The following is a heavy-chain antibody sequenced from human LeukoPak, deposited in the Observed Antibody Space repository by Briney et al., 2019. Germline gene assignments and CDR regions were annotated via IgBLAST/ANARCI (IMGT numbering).Heavy chain of an antibody. J-gene: IGHJ6*02. D-gene: IGHD5-18*01. V-gene: IGHV1-2*02. CDR3: ARARNSYGSPYYYCGMDV. Sequence: ASVKVSCKASGYSFTCYYMHWVRQPPGQGLEWMGWINLNRGDTNYAQKFQGRVTMTRDTSISTAYMELSRLRSDDTAVYYCARARNSYGSPYYYCGMDVWGQGTTVTVSS. CDR2: INLNRGDT. CDR1: GYSFTCYY.